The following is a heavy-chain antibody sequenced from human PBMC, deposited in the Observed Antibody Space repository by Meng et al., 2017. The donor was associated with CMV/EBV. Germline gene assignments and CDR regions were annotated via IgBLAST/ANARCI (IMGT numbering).Heavy chain of an antibody. D-gene: IGHD1-20*01. CDR3: ASVTGIGWWYFDL. CDR1: GGTFSSYA. CDR2: IIPIFGTA. J-gene: IGHJ2*01. V-gene: IGHV1-69*12. Sequence: QVQLVQAGAEGKKPGSAGKVSCKASGGTFSSYAISWVRQAPGQGLEWMGGIIPIFGTANYAQKFQGRVTIPADESTSTAYMELSSLRSEDTAVYYCASVTGIGWWYFDLWGRGTLVTVSS.